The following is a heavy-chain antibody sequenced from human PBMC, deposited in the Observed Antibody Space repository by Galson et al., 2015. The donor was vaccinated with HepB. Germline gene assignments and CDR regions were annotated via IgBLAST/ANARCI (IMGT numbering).Heavy chain of an antibody. CDR1: GYTFTSYY. Sequence: SVKVSCKASGYTFTSYYMHWVRQAPGQGLEWMGIINPSGGSTSYAQKFQGRVTMTRDTSTSPVYMELSSLRSEDTAVYYCARESPYGGYVVGGYFDYWGQGTLVTVSS. D-gene: IGHD5-12*01. J-gene: IGHJ4*02. CDR2: INPSGGST. CDR3: ARESPYGGYVVGGYFDY. V-gene: IGHV1-46*01.